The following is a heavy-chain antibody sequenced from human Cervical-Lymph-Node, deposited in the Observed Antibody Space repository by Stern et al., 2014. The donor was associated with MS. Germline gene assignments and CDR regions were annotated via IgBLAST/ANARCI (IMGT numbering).Heavy chain of an antibody. D-gene: IGHD6-25*01. J-gene: IGHJ4*02. V-gene: IGHV3-11*01. Sequence: VQLVQSGGSLVKPGGSLRLSCAASGFTFSEFYICWIRQPPGKGLQWVAYISSSGRTIYYEDSVKGRFTISRDNAKNSVFLQMNSLRAEDTAVYYCVRGGAVAYWGPGTLVTVSS. CDR2: ISSSGRTI. CDR1: GFTFSEFY. CDR3: VRGGAVAY.